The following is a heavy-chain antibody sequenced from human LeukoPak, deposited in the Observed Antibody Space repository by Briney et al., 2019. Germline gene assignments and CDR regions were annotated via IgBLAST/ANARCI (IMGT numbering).Heavy chain of an antibody. CDR1: GYTFTSYA. CDR3: ARDSAYYDSSGYDP. J-gene: IGHJ5*02. D-gene: IGHD3-22*01. V-gene: IGHV1-3*01. Sequence: ASVKVSCKASGYTFTSYAMHWVRQAPGQRLEWMGWINAGNGNTKYSQKFQGRVTITRDTSASTAYMELSSLRSEDTAVYYCARDSAYYDSSGYDPWGQGTLVTVSS. CDR2: INAGNGNT.